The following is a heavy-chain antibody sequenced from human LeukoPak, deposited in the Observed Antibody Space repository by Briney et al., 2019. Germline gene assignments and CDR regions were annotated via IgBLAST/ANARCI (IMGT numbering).Heavy chain of an antibody. CDR2: ISAHNGNT. J-gene: IGHJ4*02. V-gene: IGHV1-18*01. CDR1: GYAFTSYG. D-gene: IGHD1-1*01. CDR3: ARSGYNWNDVVDY. Sequence: ASVKVSCKASGYAFTSYGISWVRQAPRQGLDWMGWISAHNGNTNYAQKLQGRVTMTTDTSTSTAYMELRSLRSDDTAVYYCARSGYNWNDVVDYWGQGTLVTVSS.